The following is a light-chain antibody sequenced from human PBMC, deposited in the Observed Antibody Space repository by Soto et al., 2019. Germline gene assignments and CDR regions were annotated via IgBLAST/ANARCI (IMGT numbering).Light chain of an antibody. V-gene: IGKV3-20*01. J-gene: IGKJ1*01. CDR1: QSISGTY. Sequence: EIVLTQSPGTLSLSPGERATLSCRASQSISGTYLAWYQQKPGRAPRILIYGASNRATGIPDRFSGSGSGTDFTLTISRLEPEDFAVYYCQRYGISPPWTFGQGTKVEIK. CDR3: QRYGISPPWT. CDR2: GAS.